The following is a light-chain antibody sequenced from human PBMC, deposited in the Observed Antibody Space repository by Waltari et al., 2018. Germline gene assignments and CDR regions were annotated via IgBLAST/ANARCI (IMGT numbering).Light chain of an antibody. J-gene: IGLJ2*01. Sequence: SYELTQPPSVLVSPGQTARNTCSGDALPKQYYYGYQQKSGQAPMLVMYKDRGRPSGIPGRFSGTSSGTTVTLTISGVQAEDEADYHCQSGDNSGTNRVLFGGGTKLTVL. CDR3: QSGDNSGTNRVL. V-gene: IGLV3-25*03. CDR2: KDR. CDR1: ALPKQY.